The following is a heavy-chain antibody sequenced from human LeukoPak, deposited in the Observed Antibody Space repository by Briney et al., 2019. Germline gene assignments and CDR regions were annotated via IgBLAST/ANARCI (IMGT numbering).Heavy chain of an antibody. V-gene: IGHV3-48*03. Sequence: GGSLRLSCAASGFTFSSYEMNWVRQAPGKGLEWVSYISSSGSTIYYTDSVKGRFTISRDNPKNTLYLQMNSLRAEDTAVYYCAKDQDYGPTYAFDIWGQGTMVTVSS. CDR3: AKDQDYGPTYAFDI. J-gene: IGHJ3*02. CDR2: ISSSGSTI. D-gene: IGHD4-17*01. CDR1: GFTFSSYE.